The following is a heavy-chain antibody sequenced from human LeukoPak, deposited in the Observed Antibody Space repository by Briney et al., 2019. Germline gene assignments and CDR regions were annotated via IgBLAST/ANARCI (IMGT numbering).Heavy chain of an antibody. Sequence: SQTLSLTCTVSGGSISSGNYYWNWIRQPAGRGLEWFGRIFASGSTNYNASLKSRITISGDTSKNHFSLILTSVTAADTAVYYCARGMKDYTSSIGYWGQGTLVTVPS. CDR3: ARGMKDYTSSIGY. V-gene: IGHV4-61*02. J-gene: IGHJ4*02. D-gene: IGHD2-2*02. CDR1: GGSISSGNYY. CDR2: IFASGST.